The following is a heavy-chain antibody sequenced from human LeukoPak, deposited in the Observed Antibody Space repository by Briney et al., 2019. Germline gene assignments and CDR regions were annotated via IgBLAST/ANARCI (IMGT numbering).Heavy chain of an antibody. J-gene: IGHJ6*03. D-gene: IGHD1-26*01. CDR2: IYYSGST. CDR1: GGAISSYY. V-gene: IGHV4-59*01. CDR3: ARDRGGIVGATHYYYYYMDV. Sequence: SETLSLTCTVSGGAISSYYWSWIRQPPGKGREWIGYIYYSGSTNYKPSLKSRVTISVATSKKASSLKLSSVTAADTAVYYWARDRGGIVGATHYYYYYMDVWGKGTTVTVSS.